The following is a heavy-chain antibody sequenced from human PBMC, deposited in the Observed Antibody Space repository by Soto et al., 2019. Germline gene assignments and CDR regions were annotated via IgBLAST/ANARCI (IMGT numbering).Heavy chain of an antibody. J-gene: IGHJ4*02. CDR2: IYYSGST. D-gene: IGHD4-4*01. CDR3: ARVDYSHPHFDY. Sequence: PSETLSLTCTVSGGSISSGGYYWSWIRQHPGKGLEWIGYIYYSGSTYYNPSLKSRVTISVDTSKNQFSLKLSSVTAADTAVYYCARVDYSHPHFDYWGQGNLVTGS. V-gene: IGHV4-31*03. CDR1: GGSISSGGYY.